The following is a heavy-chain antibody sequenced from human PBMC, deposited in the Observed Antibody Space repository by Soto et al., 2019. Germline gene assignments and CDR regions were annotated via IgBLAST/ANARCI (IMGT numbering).Heavy chain of an antibody. CDR1: GYTFTGYY. CDR2: INPNSGGT. CDR3: ARATRILAAAGMGWFDP. D-gene: IGHD6-13*01. V-gene: IGHV1-2*02. Sequence: VASVKVSCKASGYTFTGYYMHWVRQAPGQGLEWMGWINPNSGGTNYAQKFQGRVTMTRDTSISAAYMELSRLRSDDTAVYYCARATRILAAAGMGWFDPWGQGTLVTVSS. J-gene: IGHJ5*02.